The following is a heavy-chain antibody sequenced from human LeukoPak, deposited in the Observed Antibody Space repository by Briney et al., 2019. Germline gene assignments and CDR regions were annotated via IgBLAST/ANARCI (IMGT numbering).Heavy chain of an antibody. V-gene: IGHV3-21*01. CDR1: GFTFSSYS. CDR3: AGDSGSSGFHPFDY. D-gene: IGHD3-22*01. J-gene: IGHJ4*02. Sequence: GGSLRLSCAASGFTFSSYSMNWVRQAPGKGLEWVSYISSSSSYIYYADSVKGRFTISRDNAKNSLFLQMNSLRDEDTAVYYCAGDSGSSGFHPFDYWGQGTLVTVSS. CDR2: ISSSSSYI.